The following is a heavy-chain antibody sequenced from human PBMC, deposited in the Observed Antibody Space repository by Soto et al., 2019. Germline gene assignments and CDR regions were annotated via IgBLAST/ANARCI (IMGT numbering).Heavy chain of an antibody. Sequence: EVQLLESGGGLVQPGGSLRLSCAASGFTFSNYAMTWVRQAPGKGLEWVSVITGSGGGTYFVDAVKGRFTISRDNSKKTVYLQMISLRAEDTAVYDCATRPLTAAGLDYWGEGTLVTFSS. V-gene: IGHV3-23*01. CDR2: ITGSGGGT. CDR3: ATRPLTAAGLDY. J-gene: IGHJ4*02. D-gene: IGHD6-13*01. CDR1: GFTFSNYA.